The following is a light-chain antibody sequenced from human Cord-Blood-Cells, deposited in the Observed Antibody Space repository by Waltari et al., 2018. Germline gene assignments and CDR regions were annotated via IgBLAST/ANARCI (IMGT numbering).Light chain of an antibody. V-gene: IGKV3-11*01. CDR2: DAS. CDR1: QSVSSY. J-gene: IGKJ2*01. CDR3: QQYYSTPHT. Sequence: EIVLTQSPATLSLSPGERATLSCSASQSVSSYLAWYQQTPVQAPRLLIYDASNSATGIPARFSGSGSGTDFTLTISSLEPEDFAVYYCQQYYSTPHTFGQGTKLEIK.